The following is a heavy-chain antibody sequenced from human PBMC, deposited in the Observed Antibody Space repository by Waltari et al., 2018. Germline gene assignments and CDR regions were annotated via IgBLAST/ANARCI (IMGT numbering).Heavy chain of an antibody. Sequence: QVQLQESGPGLVKPSETLSLTCTVSGGSISSYYWSWIRQPPGKGLEWIGYIYYSGSTNYNPSLKSRVTISVDTSKNQFSLKLSSVTAADTAVYYCARDRYCSSTSCYTGYAFDIWGQGTMVTVSS. CDR1: GGSISSYY. CDR2: IYYSGST. D-gene: IGHD2-2*02. V-gene: IGHV4-59*01. J-gene: IGHJ3*02. CDR3: ARDRYCSSTSCYTGYAFDI.